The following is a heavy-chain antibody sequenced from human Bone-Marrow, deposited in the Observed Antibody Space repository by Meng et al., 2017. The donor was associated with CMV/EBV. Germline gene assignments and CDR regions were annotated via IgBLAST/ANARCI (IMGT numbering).Heavy chain of an antibody. CDR2: ISSSGSTI. Sequence: GESLKISCAASGFTFSDYYMSWIRQAPGKGLEWVSYISSSGSTIYYADSVKGRFTISRDNAKNSLYLQLNSLRAEDTAVYYCVRDRGYFAYWGQGTLVTVSS. CDR3: VRDRGYFAY. J-gene: IGHJ4*02. V-gene: IGHV3-11*04. CDR1: GFTFSDYY.